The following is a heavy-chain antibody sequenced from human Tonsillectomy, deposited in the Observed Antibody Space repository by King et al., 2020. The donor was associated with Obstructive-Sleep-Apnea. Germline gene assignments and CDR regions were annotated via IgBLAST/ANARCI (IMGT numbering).Heavy chain of an antibody. V-gene: IGHV3-53*04. CDR1: GVTVSDNY. D-gene: IGHD3-22*01. CDR3: ARESAGFSNGRYGGYFQH. J-gene: IGHJ1*01. CDR2: LYSSCTT. Sequence: VQLVESGGGLVQPGGSLKLSCAASGVTVSDNYMNWVRQAPCRGLEWVSVLYSSCTTLYADSVKGRFTISRHNAKNTLYLQMNSLRAEDTAVYYCARESAGFSNGRYGGYFQHWGQGILVTVSS.